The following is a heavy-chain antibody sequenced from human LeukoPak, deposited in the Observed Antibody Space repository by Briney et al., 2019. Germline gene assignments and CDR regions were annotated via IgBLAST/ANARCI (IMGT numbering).Heavy chain of an antibody. V-gene: IGHV4-59*01. CDR2: IYYSGST. CDR3: ARDQLSSGWSNWFDP. D-gene: IGHD6-19*01. CDR1: GGSISSYY. J-gene: IGHJ5*02. Sequence: SETLSLTCTVSGGSISSYYWSWIRQPPGKGLEWSGYIYYSGSTNYNPSLKSRVTISVDTSKNQFSLKLSSVTAADTAVYYCARDQLSSGWSNWFDPWGQGTLVTVSS.